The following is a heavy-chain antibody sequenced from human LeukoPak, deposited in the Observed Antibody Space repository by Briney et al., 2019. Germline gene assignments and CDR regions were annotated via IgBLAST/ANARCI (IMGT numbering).Heavy chain of an antibody. Sequence: PSETLSLTCTVSGGSISSYYWSWIRQPPGKGLEWIGYIYYSGSTNYNPSLKSRVTISVDTSKNQFSLKLSSVTAADTAVYYCARSYGVEMATIYFDYWGQGTLVTVSS. J-gene: IGHJ4*02. CDR3: ARSYGVEMATIYFDY. D-gene: IGHD5-24*01. CDR2: IYYSGST. CDR1: GGSISSYY. V-gene: IGHV4-59*08.